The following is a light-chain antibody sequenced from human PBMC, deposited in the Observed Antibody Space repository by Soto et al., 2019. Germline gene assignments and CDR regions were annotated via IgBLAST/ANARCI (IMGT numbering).Light chain of an antibody. CDR2: WAS. Sequence: DIVMTQSPDSLAVSLGERATINCRSSQSVLYSSSNKNYLAWYQQKPGQPPKLLIYWASTRESGVPDLFSGSGSGTDFTLTISSLQAEDVAVYYCQQYCSSPWTFGQGTKVEIK. V-gene: IGKV4-1*01. CDR1: QSVLYSSSNKNY. CDR3: QQYCSSPWT. J-gene: IGKJ1*01.